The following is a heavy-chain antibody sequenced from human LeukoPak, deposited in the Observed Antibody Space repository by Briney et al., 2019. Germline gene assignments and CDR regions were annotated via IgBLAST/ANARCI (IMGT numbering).Heavy chain of an antibody. CDR2: IYYSGST. J-gene: IGHJ4*02. CDR1: GGSISSGDYY. CDR3: AREDRAGMAAADF. D-gene: IGHD6-13*01. V-gene: IGHV4-30-4*08. Sequence: KPSETLSLTCTVSGGSISSGDYYWSWIRQPPGKGLEWIGYIYYSGSTYYNPSLKSRVTISVDTSKNQFSLKLSSVTAADTAVYYCAREDRAGMAAADFWGQGTLVTVSS.